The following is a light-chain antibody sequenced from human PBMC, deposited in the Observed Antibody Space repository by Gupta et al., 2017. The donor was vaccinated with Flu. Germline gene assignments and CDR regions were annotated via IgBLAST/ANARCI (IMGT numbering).Light chain of an antibody. CDR3: SAYAGSSIFVI. V-gene: IGLV2-11*03. J-gene: IGLJ2*01. Sequence: VTISCTGTGGGIGAYNYVSWYQKHPGKAPKVIIYDLTKRPSGVPDRFSGSKSGNTASLTIAGLQVDDEADYYCSAYAGSSIFVIFGGGTKLTVL. CDR2: DLT. CDR1: GGGIGAYNY.